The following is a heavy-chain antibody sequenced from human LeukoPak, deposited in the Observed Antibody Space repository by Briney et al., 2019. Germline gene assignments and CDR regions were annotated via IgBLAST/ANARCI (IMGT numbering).Heavy chain of an antibody. Sequence: VASVKVSCKASGYTFSSYDFNWVRQATGQGLEWIGWMNPNSGDTGYAQKFQDRVTMTRNTSINTAYMELSSLRSEDTGVYYCASGPPGSSSSDYWGQGTLVTVS. V-gene: IGHV1-8*01. CDR1: GYTFSSYD. CDR2: MNPNSGDT. J-gene: IGHJ4*02. D-gene: IGHD6-13*01. CDR3: ASGPPGSSSSDY.